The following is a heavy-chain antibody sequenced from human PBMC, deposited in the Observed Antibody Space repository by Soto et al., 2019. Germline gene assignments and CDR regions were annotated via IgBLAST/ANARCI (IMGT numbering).Heavy chain of an antibody. CDR2: ISGSGGST. J-gene: IGHJ4*02. Sequence: GGSLRLSCAASGFTFSSYAMSWVRQAPGKGLEWVSAISGSGGSTYYADSVKGRFTISRDNSKNTLYLQMNSLRAEDTAVYYCAKGSPDHQYYDIMGDYFDYWGQGTLVTVSS. V-gene: IGHV3-23*01. D-gene: IGHD3-9*01. CDR3: AKGSPDHQYYDIMGDYFDY. CDR1: GFTFSSYA.